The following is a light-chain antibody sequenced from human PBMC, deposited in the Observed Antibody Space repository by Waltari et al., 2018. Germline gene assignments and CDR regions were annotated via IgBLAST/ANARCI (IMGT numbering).Light chain of an antibody. J-gene: IGKJ4*02. CDR1: QSGSSN. V-gene: IGKV3-11*01. CDR3: QQRASWPPGT. CDR2: DAS. Sequence: EIVLTQSPATLSLSPGESATLSCRASQSGSSNLAWYQQKPGQPPRLLIYDASNRATGSPARISGSGCATDYSLTISSREAEDFARYYCQQRASWPPGTFGGGTKVEIK.